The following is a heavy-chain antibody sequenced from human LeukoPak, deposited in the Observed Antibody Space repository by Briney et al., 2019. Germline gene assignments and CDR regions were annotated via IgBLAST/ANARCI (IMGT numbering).Heavy chain of an antibody. CDR3: AKVGVRGVLYYYYMDV. Sequence: GGSLRLSCAASGFTFSSYGMHWVRQAPGKGLEWVAFIRYDGSNKYYADSVKGRFTISRDNSKNTLYLQMNSLRAEDTAVYYCAKVGVRGVLYYYYMDVWGKGTTVTVSS. J-gene: IGHJ6*03. CDR2: IRYDGSNK. CDR1: GFTFSSYG. V-gene: IGHV3-30*02. D-gene: IGHD3-10*01.